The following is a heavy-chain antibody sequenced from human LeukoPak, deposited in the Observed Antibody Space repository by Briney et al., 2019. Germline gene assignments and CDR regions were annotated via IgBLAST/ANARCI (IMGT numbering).Heavy chain of an antibody. CDR3: ARFQIWSRPGETYYYYYGMDV. V-gene: IGHV4-61*08. J-gene: IGHJ6*02. CDR1: GGSISSGGYY. CDR2: IYYSGST. D-gene: IGHD3-3*01. Sequence: PSETLSLTCTVSGGSISSGGYYWSWIRQHPGKGLEWIGYIYYSGSTYYNPSLKSRVTISVDTSKNQFSLKLSSVTAADTAVYYCARFQIWSRPGETYYYYYGMDVWGQGTTVTVSS.